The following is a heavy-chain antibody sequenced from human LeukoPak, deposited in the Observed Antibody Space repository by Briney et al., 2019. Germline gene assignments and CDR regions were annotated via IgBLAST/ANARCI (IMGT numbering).Heavy chain of an antibody. CDR2: INHSGST. CDR3: ARDTTRLFDYVWGSYRPPKPSAEYFQH. V-gene: IGHV4-34*01. Sequence: SETLSLTCAVYGGSFSGYYWSWIRQPPGKGLEWIGEINHSGSTNYNPSLKSRVTISVDTSKNQFSLKLSSVTAADTAVYYCARDTTRLFDYVWGSYRPPKPSAEYFQHWGQGTLVTVSS. D-gene: IGHD3-16*02. J-gene: IGHJ1*01. CDR1: GGSFSGYY.